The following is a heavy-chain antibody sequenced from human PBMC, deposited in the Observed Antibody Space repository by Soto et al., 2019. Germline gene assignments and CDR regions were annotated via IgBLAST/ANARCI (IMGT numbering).Heavy chain of an antibody. CDR3: ARGGSIAARPFDY. J-gene: IGHJ4*02. V-gene: IGHV1-2*02. CDR1: TYTFTGYY. Sequence: QVQLVQSGAEVKKPGASVKVSCKASTYTFTGYYIHWVRQAPGQGLEWMGWINPNSGDTNYAQKFQGRVTMTRDTSISTASMELSRLRSDDTAVYYCARGGSIAARPFDYWGQGTLVTVSS. CDR2: INPNSGDT. D-gene: IGHD6-6*01.